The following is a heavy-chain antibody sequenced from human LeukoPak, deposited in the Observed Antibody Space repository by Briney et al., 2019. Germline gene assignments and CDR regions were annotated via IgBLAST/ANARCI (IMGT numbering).Heavy chain of an antibody. CDR3: AKGPAMVRGTFDP. V-gene: IGHV3-23*01. Sequence: GGSLRLSCAASGFTFSSYAMSWVRQAPGKGLECISGFSGSGGSTYYADSVKGRFTISRDNSKNTLYLQMNSLRTEETAVYYCAKGPAMVRGTFDPWGQGTLVTVSS. D-gene: IGHD3-10*01. CDR1: GFTFSSYA. J-gene: IGHJ5*02. CDR2: FSGSGGST.